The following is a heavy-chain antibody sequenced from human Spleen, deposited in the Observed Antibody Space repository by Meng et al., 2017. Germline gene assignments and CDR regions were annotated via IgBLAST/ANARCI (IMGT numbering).Heavy chain of an antibody. V-gene: IGHV1-2*02. CDR3: ARDEDISAAGKLFGDY. Sequence: ASVKVSCKAFGYTFTGYYMHWVRQAPGQGLEWMGWINPDSAATKYAQKFQGRVTMTGDTSISTAYMELSGLRSDDTAMYYCARDEDISAAGKLFGDYWGQGTLVTVSS. D-gene: IGHD6-13*01. CDR2: INPDSAAT. CDR1: GYTFTGYY. J-gene: IGHJ4*02.